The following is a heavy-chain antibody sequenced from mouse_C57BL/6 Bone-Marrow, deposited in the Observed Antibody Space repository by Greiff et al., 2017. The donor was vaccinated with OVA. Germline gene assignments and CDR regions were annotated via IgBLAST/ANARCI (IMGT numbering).Heavy chain of an antibody. D-gene: IGHD4-1*01. CDR3: ASGMGRRDY. V-gene: IGHV1-19*01. CDR1: GYTFTDYY. CDR2: INPYNGGT. Sequence: EVQVVESGPVLVKPGASVKMSCKASGYTFTDYYMNWVKQSHGKSLEWIGVINPYNGGTSYNQKFKGKATLTVDKSSSTAYMELNSLTSEDSAVYYCASGMGRRDYWGQGTTLTVSS. J-gene: IGHJ2*01.